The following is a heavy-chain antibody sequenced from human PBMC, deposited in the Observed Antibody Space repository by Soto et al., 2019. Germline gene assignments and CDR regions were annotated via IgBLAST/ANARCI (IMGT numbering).Heavy chain of an antibody. CDR3: ARHAAYDSVWGKSDGSDY. CDR2: MYLSGAT. Sequence: QLQLQESGPGLVKPSETLSLACTVSGGSISSNSYYWDWIRQPPGKGLEWIGSMYLSGATYHNPSLQSRVTISVDTSKNQFSLYLSSVTAADTAVYYCARHAAYDSVWGKSDGSDYWGQGTLVTVSS. V-gene: IGHV4-39*01. D-gene: IGHD3-16*01. J-gene: IGHJ4*02. CDR1: GGSISSNSYY.